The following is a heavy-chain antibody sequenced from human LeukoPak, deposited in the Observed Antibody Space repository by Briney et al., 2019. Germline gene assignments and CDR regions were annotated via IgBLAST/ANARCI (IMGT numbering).Heavy chain of an antibody. J-gene: IGHJ5*02. CDR1: GFTFSSYA. CDR3: AKDSGLWFGPQGGNWFDP. V-gene: IGHV3-23*01. CDR2: ISGSGGST. D-gene: IGHD3-10*01. Sequence: QPGASLRLSCAASGFTFSSYAMSWVRQAPGKGLEWVSAISGSGGSTYYADSVKGRFTISRDNSKNTLYLQMNSLRAEGTAVYYCAKDSGLWFGPQGGNWFDPWGQGTLVTVSS.